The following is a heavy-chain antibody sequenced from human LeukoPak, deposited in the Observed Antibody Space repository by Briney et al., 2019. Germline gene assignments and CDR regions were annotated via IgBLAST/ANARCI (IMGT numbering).Heavy chain of an antibody. D-gene: IGHD5-18*01. CDR2: INHSGST. CDR3: ARGGDQLWFNY. Sequence: SETLSLTCAVYGGSFSGYYWSWIRQPPGKGLEWIVEINHSGSTNYNPSLKSRVTISVDTSKNQFSLKLSSVTAADTAVYYCARGGDQLWFNYWGQGTLVTVSS. V-gene: IGHV4-34*01. J-gene: IGHJ4*02. CDR1: GGSFSGYY.